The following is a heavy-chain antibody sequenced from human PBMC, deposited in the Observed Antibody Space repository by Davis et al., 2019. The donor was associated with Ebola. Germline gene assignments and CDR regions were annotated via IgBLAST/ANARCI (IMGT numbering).Heavy chain of an antibody. Sequence: SETLSLTCTVSGGSISSGGYYRNWIRQHPGKGLEWIGYIYYSGSTYYNPSLKSRVTISVDTSKNQFSLKLSSVTAADTAVYYCARGPPRIWGSYRLSSGGTFDIWGQGTMVTVSS. J-gene: IGHJ3*02. CDR1: GGSISSGGYY. CDR2: IYYSGST. V-gene: IGHV4-31*03. CDR3: ARGPPRIWGSYRLSSGGTFDI. D-gene: IGHD3-16*02.